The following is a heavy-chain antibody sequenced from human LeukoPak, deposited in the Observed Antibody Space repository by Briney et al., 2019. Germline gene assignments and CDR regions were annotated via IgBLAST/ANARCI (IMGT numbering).Heavy chain of an antibody. J-gene: IGHJ5*02. D-gene: IGHD2-2*01. Sequence: ASVKVSCKASGYTFTSYGISWVRQAPGQGLEWMGWISAYNGNTNYAQKFQGRVTITADKSTSTAYMELSSLRSEDTAVYYCASGYCSSTSCYWFDPWGQGTLVTVSS. V-gene: IGHV1-18*01. CDR1: GYTFTSYG. CDR3: ASGYCSSTSCYWFDP. CDR2: ISAYNGNT.